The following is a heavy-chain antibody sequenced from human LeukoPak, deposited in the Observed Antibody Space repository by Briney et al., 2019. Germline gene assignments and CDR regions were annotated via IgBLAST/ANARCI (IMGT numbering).Heavy chain of an antibody. CDR2: INPDSGGA. J-gene: IGHJ5*02. CDR1: GDTFTGYY. CDR3: AREGWYTGNPLRGNWFDP. D-gene: IGHD1-26*01. V-gene: IGHV1-2*02. Sequence: ASVKVSCKASGDTFTGYYMHWVRRAPGQGLEWMGWINPDSGGAEYAQKFQGRVTMIRDTSITTAYMELSRLRSDDTAVYYCAREGWYTGNPLRGNWFDPWGQGTLVTVSS.